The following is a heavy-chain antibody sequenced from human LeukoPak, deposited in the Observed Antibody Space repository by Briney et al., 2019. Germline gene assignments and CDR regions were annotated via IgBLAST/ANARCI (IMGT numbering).Heavy chain of an antibody. CDR3: AKGRCSGGSCYGRGLDY. Sequence: PGGSLRLSCAVTGFTFNNFAMSWVRQAPGKGLEWVSGISGTGGSTYYADSVKGRFTVSRDNSKNTVYLQRNSLNAEDTAVYFCAKGRCSGGSCYGRGLDYWGQGTLVTVSS. J-gene: IGHJ4*02. D-gene: IGHD2-15*01. V-gene: IGHV3-23*01. CDR1: GFTFNNFA. CDR2: ISGTGGST.